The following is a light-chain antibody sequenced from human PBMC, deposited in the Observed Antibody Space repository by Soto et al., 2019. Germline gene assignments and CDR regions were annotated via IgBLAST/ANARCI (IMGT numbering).Light chain of an antibody. V-gene: IGKV3-20*01. CDR2: GAS. Sequence: EIVLTQAPGTLSLSPGERATLSCRASQSVSSVYLAWYQQKPGQAPRLLIHGASTRATGIPDRFSGTGSGTDFTLTNSRLEPEDFAVYYCQQCRGSRTFGQGTKLDVK. CDR1: QSVSSVY. CDR3: QQCRGSRT. J-gene: IGKJ1*01.